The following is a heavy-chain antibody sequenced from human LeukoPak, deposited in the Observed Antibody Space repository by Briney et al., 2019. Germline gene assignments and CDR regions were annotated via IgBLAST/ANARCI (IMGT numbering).Heavy chain of an antibody. Sequence: GGSLRLSCAASGFIFSSYGMHWVRQAPGKGLEWVAFIRYDGSKKYYADSVKGRFTISRDNAKNSLYLQMNSLRAEDTALYYCARVGYSSSWYFDYWGQGTLVTVSS. J-gene: IGHJ4*02. CDR3: ARVGYSSSWYFDY. CDR1: GFIFSSYG. V-gene: IGHV3-30*02. CDR2: IRYDGSKK. D-gene: IGHD6-13*01.